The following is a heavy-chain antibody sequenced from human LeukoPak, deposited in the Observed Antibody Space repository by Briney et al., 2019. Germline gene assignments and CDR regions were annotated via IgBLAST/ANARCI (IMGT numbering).Heavy chain of an antibody. V-gene: IGHV3-23*01. CDR3: AKDATAMANSAYYFDY. CDR1: DFNFITYA. J-gene: IGHJ4*02. CDR2: ISGSGGST. Sequence: GGSLRLSCAASDFNFITYAMSCVRQAPGKGLEWVSAISGSGGSTYYADSVKGRFTISRDNSKNTLYLQMNSLRAEDTAVYYCAKDATAMANSAYYFDYWGQGTLVTVSS. D-gene: IGHD5-18*01.